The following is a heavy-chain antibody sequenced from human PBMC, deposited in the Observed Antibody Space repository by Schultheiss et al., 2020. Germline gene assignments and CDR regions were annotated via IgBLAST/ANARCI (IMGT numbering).Heavy chain of an antibody. V-gene: IGHV4-59*12. CDR3: ARPLASGYYYGH. CDR2: IYYSGST. J-gene: IGHJ4*02. CDR1: GGSFSGYY. Sequence: SQTLSLTCAVYGGSFSGYYWSWIRQPPGKGLEWIGYIYYSGSTNYNPSLKSRVTISVDTSKNQFSLKLSSVTAADTAVYYCARPLASGYYYGHWGQGTLVTVSS. D-gene: IGHD3-3*01.